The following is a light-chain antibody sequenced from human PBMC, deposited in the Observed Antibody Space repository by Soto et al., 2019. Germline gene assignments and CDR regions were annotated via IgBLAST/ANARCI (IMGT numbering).Light chain of an antibody. CDR1: QSVGSA. CDR3: HPRSSWPAT. Sequence: ETVLTQSPATLSLSPGEGATLSCRASQSVGSALAWYQQKPGQAPRLLIHDVSIRATGVPARFSGSGSGTGFTLTISNLESEDFAVYYCHPRSSWPATFGQGTKVEI. J-gene: IGKJ1*01. CDR2: DVS. V-gene: IGKV3-11*01.